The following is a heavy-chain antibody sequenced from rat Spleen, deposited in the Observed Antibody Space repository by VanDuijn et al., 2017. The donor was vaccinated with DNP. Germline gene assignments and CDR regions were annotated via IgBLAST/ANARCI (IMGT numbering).Heavy chain of an antibody. CDR2: IIYDGSHT. Sequence: EVQLVESGGGLVQPGRSMKLSCAASGFTFSNSDMAWVRQAPTKGLEWVATIIYDGSHTFYRDSVQGRFTISRDNAKTTLYLQMDSLRSEDSATYYCTTRGNYGGYDYWGQGVMVTVSS. CDR1: GFTFSNSD. V-gene: IGHV5-25*01. CDR3: TTRGNYGGYDY. J-gene: IGHJ2*01. D-gene: IGHD1-11*01.